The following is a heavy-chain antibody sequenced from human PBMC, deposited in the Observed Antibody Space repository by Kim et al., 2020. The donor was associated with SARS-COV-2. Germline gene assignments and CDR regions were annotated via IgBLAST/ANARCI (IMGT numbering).Heavy chain of an antibody. Sequence: ASVKVSCKASGYTFTSYAMHWVRQAPGQRLEWMGWINAGNGNTKYSQQFQGRVTITRDTSASTAYMELSSLRSEDTAVYYCAAGYSSGWAPYYFDYWGQGTLVTVSS. CDR1: GYTFTSYA. V-gene: IGHV1-3*01. J-gene: IGHJ4*02. CDR2: INAGNGNT. D-gene: IGHD6-19*01. CDR3: AAGYSSGWAPYYFDY.